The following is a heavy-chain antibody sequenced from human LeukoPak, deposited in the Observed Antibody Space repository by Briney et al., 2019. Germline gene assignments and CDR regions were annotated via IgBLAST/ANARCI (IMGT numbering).Heavy chain of an antibody. D-gene: IGHD1-26*01. CDR3: ARVSYGIDFDY. J-gene: IGHJ4*02. Sequence: PGGSLRLSCAASGFTFSSYSMNWVHQAPGKELEWVSSISSSSSYIYYADSVKGRFTISRDNAKNSLYLQMNSLRAEDTAVYYCARVSYGIDFDYWGQGTLVTVSS. V-gene: IGHV3-21*01. CDR1: GFTFSSYS. CDR2: ISSSSSYI.